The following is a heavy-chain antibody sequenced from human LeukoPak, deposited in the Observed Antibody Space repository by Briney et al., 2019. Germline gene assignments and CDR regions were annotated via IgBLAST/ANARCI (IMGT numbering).Heavy chain of an antibody. J-gene: IGHJ6*03. CDR1: GGSISSGGYY. CDR3: ARGHTFLEDYYYYMDV. Sequence: SETLSLTCTVSGGSISSGGYYWSWIRQHPGKGLEWIGYIYYSGSTYYNPSLKSRVTISVDTSKNQFSLKLSSVTAADTPVYYCARGHTFLEDYYYYMDVWGKGTTVTVSS. V-gene: IGHV4-31*03. D-gene: IGHD3-3*01. CDR2: IYYSGST.